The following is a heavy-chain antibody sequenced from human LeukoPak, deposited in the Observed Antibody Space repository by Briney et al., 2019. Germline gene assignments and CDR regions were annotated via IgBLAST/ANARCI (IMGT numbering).Heavy chain of an antibody. CDR3: ARVSGSYRNFDY. CDR2: INPNSGGT. Sequence: ASVKVSCKASGYTFTGYYMHWVRQAPGQGLEWMGWINPNSGGTNYAQKFHGRVTMTRDTSISTAYMELNRLRSDDTAVYYCARVSGSYRNFDYWGQGTLVTVSS. J-gene: IGHJ4*02. CDR1: GYTFTGYY. D-gene: IGHD1-26*01. V-gene: IGHV1-2*02.